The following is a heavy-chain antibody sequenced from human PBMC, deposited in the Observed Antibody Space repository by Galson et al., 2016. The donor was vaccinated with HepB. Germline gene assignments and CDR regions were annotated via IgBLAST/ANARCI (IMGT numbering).Heavy chain of an antibody. D-gene: IGHD3-16*02. Sequence: TLSLTCTVSGGSISNGGYYWSWIRQHPGMGLVWIAYIYYSGSTYYNPSLKSRVTISVDTSNNQFSLKLSSVTAADTAVYYCARPSVYLDFAFDIWGQGTMVTVSS. CDR1: GGSISNGGYY. CDR3: ARPSVYLDFAFDI. CDR2: IYYSGST. V-gene: IGHV4-31*03. J-gene: IGHJ3*02.